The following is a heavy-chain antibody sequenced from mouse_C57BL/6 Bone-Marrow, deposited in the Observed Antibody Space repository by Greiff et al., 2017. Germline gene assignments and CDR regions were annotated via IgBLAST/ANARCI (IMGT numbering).Heavy chain of an antibody. J-gene: IGHJ4*01. Sequence: EVQLQQSGPVLVKPGASVKMSCKASGYTFTDYYMNWVKQSHGKSLEWIGVINPYNGGTSYNQKFKGKATLTVDKSSSTAYMELNSLTSEDSAVYYCARLGRYMNYYAMDYWGQGTSVTVSS. CDR2: INPYNGGT. V-gene: IGHV1-19*01. CDR3: ARLGRYMNYYAMDY. D-gene: IGHD1-3*01. CDR1: GYTFTDYY.